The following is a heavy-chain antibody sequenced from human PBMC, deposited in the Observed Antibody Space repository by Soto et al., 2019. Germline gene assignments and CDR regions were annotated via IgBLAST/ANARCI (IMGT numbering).Heavy chain of an antibody. Sequence: QVQLVESGGGVVQPGRSLRLSCAASGFTFRNFGMHWVRQAPGKGLEWVAVISYDGTNKYYADSVKGRFTISRDNSKNTRDLQINSLRGEDTAVYYCATAVPPFVVVTASDYWGQGTLVTVSS. D-gene: IGHD2-21*02. V-gene: IGHV3-30*03. CDR3: ATAVPPFVVVTASDY. CDR2: ISYDGTNK. J-gene: IGHJ4*02. CDR1: GFTFRNFG.